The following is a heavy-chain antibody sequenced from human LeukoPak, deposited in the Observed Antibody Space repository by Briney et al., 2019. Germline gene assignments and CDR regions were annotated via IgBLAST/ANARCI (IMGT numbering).Heavy chain of an antibody. D-gene: IGHD6-6*01. CDR3: ARVPYSSSWVDWYFDL. CDR1: GYTFTSYG. CDR2: ISAYNGNT. J-gene: IGHJ2*01. Sequence: ASVKVSCKASGYTFTSYGISWVRQAPGQGLERMGWISAYNGNTNYAQKLQGRVTMTTDTSTSTAYMELRSLRSDDTAVYYCARVPYSSSWVDWYFDLWGRGTLVTVSS. V-gene: IGHV1-18*01.